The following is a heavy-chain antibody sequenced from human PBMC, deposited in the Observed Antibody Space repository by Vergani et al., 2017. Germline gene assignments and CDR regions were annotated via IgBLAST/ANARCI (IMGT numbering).Heavy chain of an antibody. CDR2: INHSGST. CDR1: GGSFSGYY. Sequence: QVQLQQWGAGLLKPSETLSLTCAVYGGSFSGYYWSWIRQPPGXGLEWIGEINHSGSTNYNPSLKSRVTISVDTSKNQFSLKLSSVTAADTAVYYCARARGGYYGSGSYRASGGFDYWGQGTLVTVSS. D-gene: IGHD3-10*01. J-gene: IGHJ4*02. CDR3: ARARGGYYGSGSYRASGGFDY. V-gene: IGHV4-34*01.